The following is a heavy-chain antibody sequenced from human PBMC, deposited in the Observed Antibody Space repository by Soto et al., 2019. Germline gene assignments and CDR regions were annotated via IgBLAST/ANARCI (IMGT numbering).Heavy chain of an antibody. CDR1: GGSFSSPT. CDR2: VSPIFGTT. J-gene: IGHJ2*01. CDR3: AWGGSSGGWYFDL. D-gene: IGHD1-26*01. V-gene: IGHV1-69*01. Sequence: QVQLVQSGAEVKKPGSSVKVSCKASGGSFSSPTISWVRQAPGQGLEWMGGVSPIFGTTNYAQKFQGRVTITADASSGTAYMELSSLKSEDTAVYSCAWGGSSGGWYFDLWGRGTLVTVSS.